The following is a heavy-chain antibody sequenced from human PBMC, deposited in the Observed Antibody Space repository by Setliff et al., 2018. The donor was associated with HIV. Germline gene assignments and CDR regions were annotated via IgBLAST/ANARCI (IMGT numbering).Heavy chain of an antibody. CDR1: GDSISNYY. CDR2: IYTSGST. CDR3: ARDQGSGSYYKVLNWFDP. V-gene: IGHV4-4*07. D-gene: IGHD3-10*01. J-gene: IGHJ5*02. Sequence: SETLSLTCSVSGDSISNYYWSWIRQPAGKGLEWIGHIYTSGSTNYNPSLKSRVTMSVDTSKNQFSLKLSSVTAADTAVYYCARDQGSGSYYKVLNWFDPWGQGTLVTVPQ.